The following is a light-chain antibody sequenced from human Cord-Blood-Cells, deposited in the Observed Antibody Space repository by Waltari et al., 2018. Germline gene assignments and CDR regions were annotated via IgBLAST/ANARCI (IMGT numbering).Light chain of an antibody. CDR2: DVS. CDR1: SSAVGGFDN. Sequence: QSALTQPPSVSASPAQSTTITGTVTSSAVGGFDNVSWYQQHPGKAPKPMIYDVSNRPQGVSKRVSGYKAGNTAALTISGLQAEDEADYYCSSYTSSSTYVFGTGSKVTVL. J-gene: IGLJ1*01. V-gene: IGLV2-14*01. CDR3: SSYTSSSTYV.